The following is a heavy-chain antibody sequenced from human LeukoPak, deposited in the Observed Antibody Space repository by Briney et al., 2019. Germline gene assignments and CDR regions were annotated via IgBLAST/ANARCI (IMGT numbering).Heavy chain of an antibody. CDR1: GFTFRSYS. Sequence: GGSLRLSCAASGFTFRSYSMNWVRQAPGKGLEWVSSISSSSGYIYYADSVKGRFTISRANAKNTLYLQMTNLRAEDTAVQYLARPPEKYGGAFDIWGQGTLVTVSS. CDR3: ARPPEKYGGAFDI. D-gene: IGHD1-14*01. J-gene: IGHJ3*02. CDR2: ISSSSGYI. V-gene: IGHV3-21*01.